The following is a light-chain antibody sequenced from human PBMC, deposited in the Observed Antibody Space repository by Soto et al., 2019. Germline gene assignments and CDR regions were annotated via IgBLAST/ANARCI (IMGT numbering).Light chain of an antibody. V-gene: IGKV1-5*03. Sequence: DIQMTQSPSTLSGSVGDRVTITCRASQTISSWLGWYQQKPGKAPKLLNYKASTLKSGVPSRCSGSGSGTEFTLTISSLQPDDFATYYCQHYNSYSEAFGQGTKVDIK. CDR3: QHYNSYSEA. CDR1: QTISSW. J-gene: IGKJ1*01. CDR2: KAS.